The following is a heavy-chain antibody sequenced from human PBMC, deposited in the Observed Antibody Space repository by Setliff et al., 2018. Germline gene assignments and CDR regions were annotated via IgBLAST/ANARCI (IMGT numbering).Heavy chain of an antibody. Sequence: SVKVSCKASGGTFSSYAISWVRQAPGQGLEWMGRIIPIFGTANYAQKFQGRVTITAGKSTSTAYMELSSLRSEDTAVYYCARNYDYYYYMDVWGKGTTVTVSS. CDR1: GGTFSSYA. J-gene: IGHJ6*03. CDR2: IIPIFGTA. CDR3: ARNYDYYYYMDV. V-gene: IGHV1-69*06.